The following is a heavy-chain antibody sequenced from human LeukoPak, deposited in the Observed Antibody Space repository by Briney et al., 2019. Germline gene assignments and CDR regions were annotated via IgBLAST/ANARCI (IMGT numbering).Heavy chain of an antibody. V-gene: IGHV4-39*07. J-gene: IGHJ5*02. CDR2: IYYSGST. Sequence: SETLSLTCTVSGGSISSSSYYWGWIRQPPGKGLEWIGSIYYSGSTYYNPSLKSRVTISVDTSKNQFSLKLSSVTAADTAVYYCARDQPDGSSRTWFDPWGQGTLVTVSS. CDR1: GGSISSSSYY. CDR3: ARDQPDGSSRTWFDP. D-gene: IGHD1-26*01.